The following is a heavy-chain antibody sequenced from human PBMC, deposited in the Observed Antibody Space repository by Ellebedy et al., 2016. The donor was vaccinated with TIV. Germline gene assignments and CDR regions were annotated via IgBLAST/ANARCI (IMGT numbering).Heavy chain of an antibody. D-gene: IGHD6-19*01. CDR1: GFTFSSYA. CDR3: AKDRFSSAWYGGYFDY. J-gene: IGHJ4*02. CDR2: ISGSGDSP. V-gene: IGHV3-23*01. Sequence: GESLKISCAASGFTFSSYAMSWVRQAPGKGLEWVSAISGSGDSPHYADSVKGRFTISRDTSKNTLYLKMNSLRAEDTAVYYSAKDRFSSAWYGGYFDYWGQGTLVTVSS.